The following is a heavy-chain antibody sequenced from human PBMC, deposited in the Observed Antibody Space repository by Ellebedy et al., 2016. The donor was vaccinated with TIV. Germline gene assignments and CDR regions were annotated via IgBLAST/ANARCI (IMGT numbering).Heavy chain of an antibody. J-gene: IGHJ3*02. D-gene: IGHD2-21*01. CDR2: IYSDGST. CDR1: GLTVSSNY. V-gene: IGHV3-53*05. Sequence: GESLKISCAASGLTVSSNYMSWVRQAPGKGPEWVSVIYSDGSTTYADSVKGRFTISRDNSKNTLYLQMNSLRAEDTAVYYCARLIQHTDKDAVDIWGQGTMVTVSS. CDR3: ARLIQHTDKDAVDI.